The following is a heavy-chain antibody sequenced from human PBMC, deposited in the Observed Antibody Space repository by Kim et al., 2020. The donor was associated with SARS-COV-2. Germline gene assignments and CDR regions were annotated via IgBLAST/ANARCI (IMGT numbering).Heavy chain of an antibody. CDR2: ISTSSGEM. CDR1: GFTLSSYS. J-gene: IGHJ6*01. CDR3: ASETGSGNYYIASYYGM. Sequence: GGSLRLSCAASGFTLSSYSINWVRLAPGKGLEWVSSISTSSGEMYYGDSVRGRFTISRDNAKNSVYLQLNSLSAEDKAVYYCASETGSGNYYIASYYGM. D-gene: IGHD3-10*01. V-gene: IGHV3-21*01.